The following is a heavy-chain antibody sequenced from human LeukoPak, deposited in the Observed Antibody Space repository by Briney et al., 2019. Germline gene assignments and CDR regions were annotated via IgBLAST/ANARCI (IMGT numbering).Heavy chain of an antibody. Sequence: PGGSLRLSCAASGFTFSNYAMSWVRQAPGKGLEWVSTISGSGKRTYYADSVKGRFTISRDNSKNTLYLQMNSLRAEDTAVYYCAREAGAHFDYWGQGTLVTVSS. CDR1: GFTFSNYA. CDR2: ISGSGKRT. V-gene: IGHV3-23*01. D-gene: IGHD3-10*01. CDR3: AREAGAHFDY. J-gene: IGHJ4*02.